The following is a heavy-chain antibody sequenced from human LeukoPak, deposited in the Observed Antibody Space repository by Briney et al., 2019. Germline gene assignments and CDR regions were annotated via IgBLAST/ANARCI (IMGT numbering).Heavy chain of an antibody. CDR1: GFTFSSYT. D-gene: IGHD6-19*01. J-gene: IGHJ3*02. CDR3: ARGRVAVVWSCAFDI. Sequence: GGSLRLSCAASGFTFSSYTMNWVRQAPGKGLEYVSAISSNGGSTYYANSVKGRFTISRDNSKNTLYLQMGSLRAEDMAVYYCARGRVAVVWSCAFDIWGQGTMVTVSS. CDR2: ISSNGGST. V-gene: IGHV3-64*01.